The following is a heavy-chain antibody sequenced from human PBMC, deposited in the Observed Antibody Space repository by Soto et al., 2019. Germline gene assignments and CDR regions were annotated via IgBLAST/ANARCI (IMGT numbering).Heavy chain of an antibody. D-gene: IGHD3-10*01. V-gene: IGHV4-59*01. CDR2: IYYSGST. CDR1: GGCISSYY. CDR3: ARGGFGSSPHNAFDI. J-gene: IGHJ3*02. Sequence: PSETLSLTCTVSGGCISSYYWSWIRQPPGKGLEWIGYIYYSGSTNYNPSLKSRVTISVDTSKNQFSLKLSSVTAADTAVYYCARGGFGSSPHNAFDIWGQGTMVTVSS.